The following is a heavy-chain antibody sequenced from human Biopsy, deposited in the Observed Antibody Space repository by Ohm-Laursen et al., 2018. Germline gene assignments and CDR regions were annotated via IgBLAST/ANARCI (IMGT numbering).Heavy chain of an antibody. D-gene: IGHD3-10*01. V-gene: IGHV3-23*01. CDR1: GITVSGNY. CDR3: AKGRSGGTGHGNWFDP. J-gene: IGHJ5*02. Sequence: SLRLSCTASGITVSGNYMSWVRPGPEKGLEWVSVVTGSGRCTYYTDSVKGRFSISRDKSKNTLYLQMNNLRVEDTAVYYCAKGRSGGTGHGNWFDPWGQGTLVTVSS. CDR2: VTGSGRCT.